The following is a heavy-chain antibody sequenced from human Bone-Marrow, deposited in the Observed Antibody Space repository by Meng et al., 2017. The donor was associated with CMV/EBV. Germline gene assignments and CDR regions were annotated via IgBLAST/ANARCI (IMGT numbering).Heavy chain of an antibody. CDR2: IYYSGST. CDR1: GGSVSSGSYY. D-gene: IGHD5-24*01. CDR3: ARDSSEINYYYYGMDV. Sequence: LSYTVSGGSVSSGSYYWSWIRQPPGKGLEWIGYIYYSGSTNYNPSLKSRVTISVDTSKNQFSLKLSSVTAADTAVYYCARDSSEINYYYYGMDVWGQGTTVTVSS. V-gene: IGHV4-61*01. J-gene: IGHJ6*02.